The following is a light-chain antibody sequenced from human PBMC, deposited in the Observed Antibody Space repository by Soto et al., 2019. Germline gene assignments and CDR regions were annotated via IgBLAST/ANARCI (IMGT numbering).Light chain of an antibody. CDR1: QSISNY. J-gene: IGKJ1*01. V-gene: IGKV1-39*01. CDR2: AAS. Sequence: DIQMTQCPSSLSASVGDRVIVTCRATQSISNYLSWYQQKPGKAPKLLIYAASSLQSGVPSRFSGSGSGTDFTLTISSLQPEDFATYYCHQSHSFPKTFGQGTRVDIK. CDR3: HQSHSFPKT.